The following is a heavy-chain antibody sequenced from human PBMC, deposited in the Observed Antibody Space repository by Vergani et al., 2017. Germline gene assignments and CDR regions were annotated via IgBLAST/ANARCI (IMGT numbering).Heavy chain of an antibody. CDR2: IKSKTDGGTT. CDR1: GFTFSNAW. D-gene: IGHD1-1*01. J-gene: IGHJ4*02. V-gene: IGHV3-15*01. Sequence: EVQLVESGGGLVQPGGSLRLSCAASGFTFSNAWMSWVRQAPGKGLEWVGRIKSKTDGGTTDYAAPVKGRFTISRDDSKNTLYLQMNSLKTEDTAVYYCAKDPWYNWNAVTGRFDYWGQGTLVTVSS. CDR3: AKDPWYNWNAVTGRFDY.